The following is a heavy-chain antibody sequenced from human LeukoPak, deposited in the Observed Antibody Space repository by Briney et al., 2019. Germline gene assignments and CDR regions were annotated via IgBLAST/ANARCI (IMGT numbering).Heavy chain of an antibody. J-gene: IGHJ4*02. CDR1: GGTFSSYA. CDR2: IIPILDIA. V-gene: IGHV1-69*04. Sequence: SVKVSCKASGGTFSSYAISWVRPAPGQGLEWMGRIIPILDIANYAQKLQGRVTITADKPTSTAYMELSSLRSEDTAVYYCARGPQDSYSGSPYDYWGQGTLVTVSS. CDR3: ARGPQDSYSGSPYDY. D-gene: IGHD1-26*01.